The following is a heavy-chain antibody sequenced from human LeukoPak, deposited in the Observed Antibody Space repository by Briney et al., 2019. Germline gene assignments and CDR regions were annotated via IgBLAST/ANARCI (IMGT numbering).Heavy chain of an antibody. CDR2: ISYDGSNK. Sequence: GGSLRLSCAASGFTFSSYAMHWVRQAPGKGLEWVAVISYDGSNKYYADSVKGRFTISRDNSKNTLYLQMNSLRAEDTAVYYCARAETENSDDAFDIWGQGTMVTVSS. J-gene: IGHJ3*02. V-gene: IGHV3-30-3*01. CDR3: ARAETENSDDAFDI. CDR1: GFTFSSYA. D-gene: IGHD1-14*01.